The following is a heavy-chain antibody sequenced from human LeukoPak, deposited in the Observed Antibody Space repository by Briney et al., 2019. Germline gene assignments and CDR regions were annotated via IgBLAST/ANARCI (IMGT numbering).Heavy chain of an antibody. V-gene: IGHV3-48*01. Sequence: PGGSLRLSCAASGFTFSSYSMNWVRQAPGKGLEWVSYISSSSSTIYYADSVKGRFTISRDNAKNSLYLQMNSLRAEDTAVYYCARDPYDILTGYFQHWGQGTLVTVSS. CDR3: ARDPYDILTGYFQH. CDR2: ISSSSSTI. D-gene: IGHD3-9*01. CDR1: GFTFSSYS. J-gene: IGHJ1*01.